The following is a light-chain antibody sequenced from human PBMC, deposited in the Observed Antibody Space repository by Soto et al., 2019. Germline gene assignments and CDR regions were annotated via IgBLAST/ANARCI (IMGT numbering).Light chain of an antibody. J-gene: IGLJ2*01. Sequence: QSALTQPPSASGSPGQSATISCTGTSSDVGAYDYVSWFQQHPGRAPKLMIYEVSKRPSGVPDRFCGSKSGNTASLTVSGLQTEDEADYYCSPYAGNGISTVVVGGGTKLTVL. CDR1: SSDVGAYDY. CDR2: EVS. CDR3: SPYAGNGISTVV. V-gene: IGLV2-8*01.